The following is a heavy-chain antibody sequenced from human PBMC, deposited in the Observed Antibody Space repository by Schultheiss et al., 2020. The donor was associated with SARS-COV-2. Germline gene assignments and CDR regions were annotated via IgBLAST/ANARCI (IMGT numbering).Heavy chain of an antibody. V-gene: IGHV4-59*12. J-gene: IGHJ4*02. CDR3: ARGSGIAVAATGRYFDY. D-gene: IGHD6-19*01. CDR1: GGSISSYY. Sequence: SETLSLTCTVSGGSISSYYWSWIRQPPGKGLEWIGYIYYSGSTNYNPSLKSRVTMSVDTSKNQFSLKLSSVTAADTAVYYCARGSGIAVAATGRYFDYWGQGTLVTVSS. CDR2: IYYSGST.